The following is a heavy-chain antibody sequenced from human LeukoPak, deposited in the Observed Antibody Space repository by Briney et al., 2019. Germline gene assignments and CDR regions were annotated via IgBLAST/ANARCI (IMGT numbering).Heavy chain of an antibody. V-gene: IGHV4-30-4*08. CDR1: GGSFSSGDYY. Sequence: SQTLSLTCTVSGGSFSSGDYYWSWLRQPPGMGLEWIGYIYYSGSTYYNPSLKSRVTISVDTSKNQFSLMLSSVTAADTAVYYCARGEYYYGSSGYWGYWGQGTLVTVSS. J-gene: IGHJ4*02. D-gene: IGHD3-22*01. CDR3: ARGEYYYGSSGYWGY. CDR2: IYYSGST.